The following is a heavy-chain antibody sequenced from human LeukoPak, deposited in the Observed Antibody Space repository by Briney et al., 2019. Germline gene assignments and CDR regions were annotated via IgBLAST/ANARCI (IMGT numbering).Heavy chain of an antibody. V-gene: IGHV1-2*02. CDR1: GYTFTGYY. Sequence: ASVKVSCKASGYTFTGYYMHWVRQAPGQGLEWMGWINPNSGGTNYAQKFQGRVTMTRDTSISTAYMELSSLRSEDTAVYYCARDVAVAAPGWYFDLWGRGTLVTVSS. D-gene: IGHD6-19*01. J-gene: IGHJ2*01. CDR2: INPNSGGT. CDR3: ARDVAVAAPGWYFDL.